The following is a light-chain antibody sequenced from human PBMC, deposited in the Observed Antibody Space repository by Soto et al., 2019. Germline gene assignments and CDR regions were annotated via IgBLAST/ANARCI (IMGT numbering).Light chain of an antibody. CDR2: GAS. CDR1: QSVSSN. Sequence: EIVMTQSPATLSVSPGERATLSCRASQSVSSNLAWYQQKPGQATRLLIYGASTRDTGIPARFSGSGSGTEFTLTISSLQSEDFAVYYCQQYKNWPPYTFGQGTKLEIK. CDR3: QQYKNWPPYT. J-gene: IGKJ2*01. V-gene: IGKV3-15*01.